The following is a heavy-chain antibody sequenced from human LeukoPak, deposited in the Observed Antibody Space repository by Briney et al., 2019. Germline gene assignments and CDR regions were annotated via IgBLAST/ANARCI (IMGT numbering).Heavy chain of an antibody. CDR2: IKPNSGGT. D-gene: IGHD3-10*01. J-gene: IGHJ5*02. V-gene: IGHV1-2*02. CDR1: GYTFTGYY. Sequence: GASVKVSCEASGYTFTGYYMHWVRPAPGQGLEWMGWIKPNSGGTNSAQKFQGRVTMTRDTSTSTAYMELSRLRTDDTAVYYCARDLGYFGSGSQGEPWGQGTLVTVSS. CDR3: ARDLGYFGSGSQGEP.